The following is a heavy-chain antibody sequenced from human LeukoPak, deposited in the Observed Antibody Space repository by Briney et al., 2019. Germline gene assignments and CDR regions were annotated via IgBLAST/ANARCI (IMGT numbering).Heavy chain of an antibody. V-gene: IGHV3-30-3*01. J-gene: IGHJ6*02. CDR1: GFTFSSYA. D-gene: IGHD6-19*01. Sequence: GGSLRLSCAASGFTFSSYAMHWVRQAPGKGLEWVAVISYDGSNKYYADSVKGRFTISRDNSKNTLYLQMNSLRAEDTAVYYCARDHEAVAGIYYYYGMDVWGQGTTVTVSS. CDR3: ARDHEAVAGIYYYYGMDV. CDR2: ISYDGSNK.